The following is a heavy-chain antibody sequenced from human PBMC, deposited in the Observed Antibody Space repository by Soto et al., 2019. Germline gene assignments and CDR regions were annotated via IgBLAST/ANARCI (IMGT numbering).Heavy chain of an antibody. V-gene: IGHV1-18*01. CDR3: ARDGWLRLAYYFDS. Sequence: ASVKVSCKASGYTFTSYGISWVRQAPGQGLEWMGWISAYNGNTKYSQKFQGRVTITRDTSASTAYMELSSLRSEDTAVYYCARDGWLRLAYYFDSGGKGTLVTVSS. J-gene: IGHJ4*02. CDR2: ISAYNGNT. CDR1: GYTFTSYG. D-gene: IGHD3-16*01.